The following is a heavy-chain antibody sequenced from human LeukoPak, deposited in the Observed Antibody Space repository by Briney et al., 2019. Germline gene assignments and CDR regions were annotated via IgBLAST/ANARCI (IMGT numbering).Heavy chain of an antibody. Sequence: PSETLSLTCTVSGGSISSYYWSWIRQTPEKGLEWIAYIHDSGSTNLNPSLKGRVTISLETSKNQFSLKLSPVTAADTAVYYCARTYSETSIDNWGPGTLVTVSS. J-gene: IGHJ4*02. CDR3: ARTYSETSIDN. CDR1: GGSISSYY. CDR2: IHDSGST. D-gene: IGHD1-26*01. V-gene: IGHV4-59*01.